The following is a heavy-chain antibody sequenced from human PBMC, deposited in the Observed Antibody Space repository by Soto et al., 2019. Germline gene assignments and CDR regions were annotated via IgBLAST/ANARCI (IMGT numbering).Heavy chain of an antibody. V-gene: IGHV5-51*01. D-gene: IGHD2-8*02. CDR1: GYAFSIYW. J-gene: IGHJ5*02. CDR2: IYPGDSDT. CDR3: ARGYCTATICDPWFDP. Sequence: GESLKISCQGSGYAFSIYWIAWVLQMPWKGLEWMGIIYPGDSDTRYSPSFQGQVTISVDKSITTAYLQWSSLKASDTAMYYCARGYCTATICDPWFDPWGQGTLVTVSS.